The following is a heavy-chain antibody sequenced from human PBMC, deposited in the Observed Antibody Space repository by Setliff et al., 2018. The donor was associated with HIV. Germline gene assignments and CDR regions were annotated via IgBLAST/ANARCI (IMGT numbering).Heavy chain of an antibody. Sequence: PSETLSLTCAVYGGSFTIYYWSWIRQPPGKGLEWIGEINHIGSTNYNPSLKSRVTISIDTSKNQFSLKLTSVSAADTAMYYCASVRTGYYRIRDYWGQGSLVTVSS. V-gene: IGHV4-34*01. CDR1: GGSFTIYY. D-gene: IGHD3-9*01. J-gene: IGHJ4*02. CDR2: INHIGST. CDR3: ASVRTGYYRIRDY.